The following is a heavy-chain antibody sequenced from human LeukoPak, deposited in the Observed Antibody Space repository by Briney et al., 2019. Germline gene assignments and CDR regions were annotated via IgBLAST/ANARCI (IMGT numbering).Heavy chain of an antibody. CDR1: GFTFSSYS. J-gene: IGHJ5*02. D-gene: IGHD3-16*02. V-gene: IGHV3-48*01. Sequence: GGSLRLSCAASGFTFSSYSMNWVRQAPGKGLEWVSYISSSSSTIYYADSVKGRFTISRDNSKNTLYLQMNSLRAEDTAVYYCARDSIPYVWGSYRNNWFDPWGQGTLVTVSS. CDR2: ISSSSSTI. CDR3: ARDSIPYVWGSYRNNWFDP.